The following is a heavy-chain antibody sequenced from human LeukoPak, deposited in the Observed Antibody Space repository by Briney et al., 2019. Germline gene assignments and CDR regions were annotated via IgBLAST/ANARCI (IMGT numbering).Heavy chain of an antibody. Sequence: TGGSLRLSCAASGFTFSNCAMTWLRQAPAKGLEWVSTISGSGVSTYYADSVKGRFTISRDNARNSLYLQMNSLRAEDTAVYFCARDGSGYSSDWYIDHWGQGTPVTVSS. J-gene: IGHJ4*02. CDR2: ISGSGVST. V-gene: IGHV3-23*01. D-gene: IGHD6-19*01. CDR3: ARDGSGYSSDWYIDH. CDR1: GFTFSNCA.